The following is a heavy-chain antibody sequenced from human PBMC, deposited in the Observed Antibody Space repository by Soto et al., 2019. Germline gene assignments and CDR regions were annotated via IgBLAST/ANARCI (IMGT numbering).Heavy chain of an antibody. D-gene: IGHD6-19*01. J-gene: IGHJ4*02. Sequence: QVQLVQSGAEVKKPGASVKVSCKASGYTFTGYYMHWVRQAPGQGLEWMGWINPNSGGTNYAQKFQGWVTMTRDTSISTAYMELSRLRSDDTAVYYCARANYRYSSGWYQFDYWGQGTLVTVSS. V-gene: IGHV1-2*04. CDR3: ARANYRYSSGWYQFDY. CDR2: INPNSGGT. CDR1: GYTFTGYY.